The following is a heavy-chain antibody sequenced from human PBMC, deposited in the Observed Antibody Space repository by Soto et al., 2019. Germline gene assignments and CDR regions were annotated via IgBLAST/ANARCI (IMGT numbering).Heavy chain of an antibody. V-gene: IGHV1-69*13. CDR1: GGTFSSYA. Sequence: SVKVSCKASGGTFSSYAISWVRQAPGQGLEWMGGIIPVFGTANYAQKFQGRVTITADESTSTAYMELSSLRSEDTAVYYCARDHCSSTSCYRRSFYYGMDVWGQGTTVTVSS. CDR3: ARDHCSSTSCYRRSFYYGMDV. CDR2: IIPVFGTA. J-gene: IGHJ6*02. D-gene: IGHD2-2*01.